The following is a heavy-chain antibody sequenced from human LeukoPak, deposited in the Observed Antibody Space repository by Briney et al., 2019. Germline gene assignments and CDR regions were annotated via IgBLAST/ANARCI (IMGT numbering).Heavy chain of an antibody. V-gene: IGHV3-23*01. D-gene: IGHD5-18*01. CDR2: ISGSGGST. CDR1: GFTFSSYG. J-gene: IGHJ5*02. Sequence: TGGSLRLSCAASGFTFSSYGMTWVRQAPGKGLESVSAISGSGGSTYYAHSVKGRFTISRDNAKNSLYLQMNSLRAEDTAVYYCAKDRGYSYGSNWFDPWGQGTLVTVSS. CDR3: AKDRGYSYGSNWFDP.